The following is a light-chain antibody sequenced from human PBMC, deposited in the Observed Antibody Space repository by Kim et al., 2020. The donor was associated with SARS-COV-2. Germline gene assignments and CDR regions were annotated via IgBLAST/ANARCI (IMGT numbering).Light chain of an antibody. J-gene: IGKJ2*01. Sequence: EIVLTQSPGTLSLSPGERVTLSCRAGQSVYSSYLAWYQQKPGQAPRLLIYGASSRATGIPDRFSGSESGTDFTLTISRLEPEDFAVYYCHQYGTSPYTFGQWTKLEI. CDR3: HQYGTSPYT. V-gene: IGKV3-20*01. CDR1: QSVYSSY. CDR2: GAS.